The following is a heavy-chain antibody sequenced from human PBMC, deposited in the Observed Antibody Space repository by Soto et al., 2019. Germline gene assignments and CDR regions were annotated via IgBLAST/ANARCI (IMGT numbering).Heavy chain of an antibody. D-gene: IGHD2-21*02. V-gene: IGHV1-3*05. CDR3: ARSIVVVTALDY. CDR1: GYTFTSYA. CDR2: INAGNGNT. J-gene: IGHJ4*02. Sequence: QVQLVQSGAEEKKPGASVKVSCKASGYTFTSYAMHWVRQAPGQRLEWMGWINAGNGNTKYSQKFQGRVTITRDTSASTVYMELSSLRSEDTAVYYCARSIVVVTALDYWRQGTLVTVSS.